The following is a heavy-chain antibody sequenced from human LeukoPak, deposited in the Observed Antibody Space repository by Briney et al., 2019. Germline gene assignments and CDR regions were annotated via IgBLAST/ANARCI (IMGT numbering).Heavy chain of an antibody. CDR3: ARDFPPGGDSGYDWDYYYYYMDV. CDR2: INPNSCGT. CDR1: GYTFTGYY. J-gene: IGHJ6*03. V-gene: IGHV1-2*02. Sequence: ASVKVSCKTSGYTFTGYYMHWVRQAPGQGLEWMGWINPNSCGTNYAQKFQGRVTMTRDTPISTAYMELSRLRSDDTAVYYCARDFPPGGDSGYDWDYYYYYMDVWGKGTTVTVSS. D-gene: IGHD5-12*01.